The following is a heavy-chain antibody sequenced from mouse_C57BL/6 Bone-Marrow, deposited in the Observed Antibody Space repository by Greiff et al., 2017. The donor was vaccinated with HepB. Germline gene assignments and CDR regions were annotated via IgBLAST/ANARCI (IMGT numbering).Heavy chain of an antibody. CDR2: IRNKANGYTT. Sequence: EVKLMESGGGLVQPGGSLSLSCAASGFTFTDYYMSWVRQPPGKALEWLGFIRNKANGYTTEYSASVKGRFTISRDNSQSILYLQMNALRAEDSATYYCARYRTGNYAMDYWGQGTSVTVSS. CDR3: ARYRTGNYAMDY. CDR1: GFTFTDYY. J-gene: IGHJ4*01. V-gene: IGHV7-3*01.